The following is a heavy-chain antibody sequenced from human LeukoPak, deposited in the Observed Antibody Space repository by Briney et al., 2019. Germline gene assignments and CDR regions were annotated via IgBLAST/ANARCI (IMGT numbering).Heavy chain of an antibody. CDR3: ARDQYGVTMVRGVSDY. J-gene: IGHJ4*02. D-gene: IGHD3-10*01. CDR2: IKQDGSEK. Sequence: PGGSLRLSCAASGFTFSSYWMSWVRQAPGKGLEWVANIKQDGSEKYYMDSVKGRFTISRDNAKNSLYLQMNSLRAEDTAVYYCARDQYGVTMVRGVSDYWGQGTLVTVSS. CDR1: GFTFSSYW. V-gene: IGHV3-7*01.